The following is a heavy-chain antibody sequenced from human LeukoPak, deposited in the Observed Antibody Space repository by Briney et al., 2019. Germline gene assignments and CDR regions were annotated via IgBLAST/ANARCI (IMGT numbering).Heavy chain of an antibody. V-gene: IGHV3-23*01. CDR2: ISGSGGST. CDR1: GFTFSSST. J-gene: IGHJ4*02. CDR3: ALEEWLRYLFDY. Sequence: GGSLRLSCAASGFTFSSSTMSWVRQAPGKGLEWVSTISGSGGSTYYADSVKGRFTISRDNSKNTLYLQMNSLRAEDTAVYYCALEEWLRYLFDYWGQGTLVTVSS. D-gene: IGHD5-12*01.